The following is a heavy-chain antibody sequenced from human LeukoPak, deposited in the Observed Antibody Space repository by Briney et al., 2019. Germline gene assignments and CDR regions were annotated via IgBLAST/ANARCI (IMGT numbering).Heavy chain of an antibody. Sequence: GGSLRLSCAASGFTVSSNYMSWVRQAPGKGLEWVSVIYSGGSTYYADSVKGRFTISGDNSKNTLYLQMNSLRAEDTAVYYCARVVPDSGSYSGPIDYWGQGTLVTVSS. CDR1: GFTVSSNY. CDR3: ARVVPDSGSYSGPIDY. D-gene: IGHD1-26*01. J-gene: IGHJ4*02. CDR2: IYSGGST. V-gene: IGHV3-66*01.